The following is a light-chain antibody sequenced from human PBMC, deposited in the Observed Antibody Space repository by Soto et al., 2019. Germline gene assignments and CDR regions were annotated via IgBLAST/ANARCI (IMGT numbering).Light chain of an antibody. CDR1: QSVSSY. V-gene: IGKV3-11*01. CDR2: GAS. CDR3: QQRSNWPIT. Sequence: EIVLTQSPGTLSLSPGERATLSCRASQSVSSYLAWYQQTPGQAPRLLIYGASSRATGIPDRFSGSGSGTDFTLTISSLEPEDFAVYYCQQRSNWPITFGQGTRLEIK. J-gene: IGKJ5*01.